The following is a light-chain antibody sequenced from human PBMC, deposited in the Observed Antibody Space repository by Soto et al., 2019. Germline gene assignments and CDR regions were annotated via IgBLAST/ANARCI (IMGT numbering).Light chain of an antibody. CDR1: PTIDSW. Sequence: DIQMPQSPSTLSASVGDRVTITCRASPTIDSWLAWYQQRPGKPPNLLLYKASTLASGVPSRFSGSGSGTDSTLAINSLQPDYVATYYCQQYHIYSGTFGQGTKVEIK. CDR3: QQYHIYSGT. V-gene: IGKV1-5*03. CDR2: KAS. J-gene: IGKJ1*01.